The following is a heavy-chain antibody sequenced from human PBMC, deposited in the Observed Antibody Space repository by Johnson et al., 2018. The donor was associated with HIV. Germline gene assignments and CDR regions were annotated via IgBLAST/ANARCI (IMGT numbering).Heavy chain of an antibody. Sequence: QMQLVESGGGVVQPGRSLRLSCAASGFTFSNFAMHWVRQAPGKGLEWVVVISYDGSNKYFADSVKGRFTISRDNSKNSLYLQMNSLRAEDTAVYYCARQLGSDAFDIWGRGTMVTVSS. CDR3: ARQLGSDAFDI. V-gene: IGHV3-30*04. CDR1: GFTFSNFA. D-gene: IGHD7-27*01. J-gene: IGHJ3*02. CDR2: ISYDGSNK.